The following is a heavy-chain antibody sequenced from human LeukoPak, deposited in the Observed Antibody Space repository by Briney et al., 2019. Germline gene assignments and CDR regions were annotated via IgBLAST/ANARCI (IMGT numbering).Heavy chain of an antibody. D-gene: IGHD1-26*01. CDR1: GYTFTGYY. CDR3: ARERSSGGYFSY. CDR2: INPNSGGS. Sequence: ASVKVSCKASGYTFTGYYMHWVRQAPGRGLEWMGWINPNSGGSNYAQKFQGRVTMTRDTSISTAYMELSRLRSDDTAVYYCARERSSGGYFSYWGQGTLVTVSS. V-gene: IGHV1-2*02. J-gene: IGHJ4*02.